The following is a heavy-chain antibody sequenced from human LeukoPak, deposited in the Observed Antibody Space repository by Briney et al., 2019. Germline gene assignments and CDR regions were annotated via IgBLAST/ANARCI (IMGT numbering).Heavy chain of an antibody. Sequence: GGSLRLSCAASGFTFSSYAMHWVRQAPGKGLEWVAVISYDGSNKYYADSVKGRFTISRDNSKNTLYLQMNSLRAEDTAVYYCASLYSSGWYGVGLSADYWGQGTRVSVSS. CDR3: ASLYSSGWYGVGLSADY. J-gene: IGHJ4*02. V-gene: IGHV3-30-3*01. CDR1: GFTFSSYA. CDR2: ISYDGSNK. D-gene: IGHD6-19*01.